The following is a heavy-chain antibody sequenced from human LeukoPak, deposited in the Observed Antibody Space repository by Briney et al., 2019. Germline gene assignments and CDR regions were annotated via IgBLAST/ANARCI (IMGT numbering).Heavy chain of an antibody. Sequence: SETLSLTCTVSGGSISSSSYYWGWIRQPPGKGLEWLGSIYYSGSTYYNPSLKSRVTISVDTSKNQFSLKLSSVTAADTAVYYCAGTYYDFWSGYYLSDNWFDPWGQGTLVTVSS. CDR1: GGSISSSSYY. V-gene: IGHV4-39*01. CDR2: IYYSGST. D-gene: IGHD3-3*01. J-gene: IGHJ5*02. CDR3: AGTYYDFWSGYYLSDNWFDP.